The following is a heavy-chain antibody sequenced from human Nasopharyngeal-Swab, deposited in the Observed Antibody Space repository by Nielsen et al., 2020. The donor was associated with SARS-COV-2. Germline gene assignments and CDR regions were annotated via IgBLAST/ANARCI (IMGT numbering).Heavy chain of an antibody. D-gene: IGHD6-13*01. CDR3: ARGSGSSSWELDY. CDR2: IIPIFGTA. Sequence: SVKVSCKASGGTFSSYAISWVRQAPGQGLEWMGGIIPIFGTANYAQKFQSRVTITADESTSTAYMELSSLRSEDTAVYYCARGSGSSSWELDYWGQGTLVTVSS. CDR1: GGTFSSYA. V-gene: IGHV1-69*13. J-gene: IGHJ4*02.